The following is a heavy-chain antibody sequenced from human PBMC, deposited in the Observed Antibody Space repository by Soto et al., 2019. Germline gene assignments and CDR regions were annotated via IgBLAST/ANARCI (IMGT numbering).Heavy chain of an antibody. CDR3: ARGSATGGDHPNWFDP. J-gene: IGHJ5*02. CDR2: IYYSGTT. Sequence: QVQLQESGPGLVKPSQTLSLTCTVSGGSISSGDHYWTWIRQPPGKGLEWIGYIYYSGTTYYNPSLKSRVTISXXTXKXQFSLKLTSVTAADTAVYYCARGSATGGDHPNWFDPWGQGTLVTVSS. CDR1: GGSISSGDHY. V-gene: IGHV4-30-4*01. D-gene: IGHD2-21*02.